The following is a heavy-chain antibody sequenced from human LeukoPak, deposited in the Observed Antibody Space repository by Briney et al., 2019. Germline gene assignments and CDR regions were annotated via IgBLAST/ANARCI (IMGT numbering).Heavy chain of an antibody. D-gene: IGHD3-9*01. CDR1: GYTFTRYY. Sequence: GASVKVSCKASGYTFTRYYIHWVRQAPGQGLEWMGTINPSGGSTSYAQKFQGRLTVTRDMSTSTVYVELSSLGSEDTAVYYCARDRGVLRYFDWLFEFDYWGQGTLVTVSS. J-gene: IGHJ4*02. CDR2: INPSGGST. V-gene: IGHV1-46*01. CDR3: ARDRGVLRYFDWLFEFDY.